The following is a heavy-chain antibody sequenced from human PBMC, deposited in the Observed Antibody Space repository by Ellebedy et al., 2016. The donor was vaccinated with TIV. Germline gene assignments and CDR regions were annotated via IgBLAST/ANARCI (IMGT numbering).Heavy chain of an antibody. CDR2: ISANNGNT. J-gene: IGHJ4*02. CDR3: ATTLDPLLPNFDY. CDR1: GYTFTSYG. D-gene: IGHD2-21*01. V-gene: IGHV1-18*04. Sequence: AASVKVSCKASGYTFTSYGISWVRQAPGQGLEWMGWISANNGNTNYAQKFQGRGTLTTDTSTSTAYMELRSLRSDDTADFYCATTLDPLLPNFDYWGQGTLVTVSS.